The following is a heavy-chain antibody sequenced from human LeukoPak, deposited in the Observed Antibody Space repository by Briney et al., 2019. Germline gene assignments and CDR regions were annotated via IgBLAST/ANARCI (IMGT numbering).Heavy chain of an antibody. CDR1: GYTFTGYY. J-gene: IGHJ4*02. Sequence: GASVKVSCKASGYTFTGYYMHWVRQAPGQGLEWLGWINPNSGGTNYAQKFQDRVTMTRDASVRTAYMELTSLTSDDTAVYYCAREIDTYSGSYFNYWGQGTLVTVSS. CDR3: AREIDTYSGSYFNY. CDR2: INPNSGGT. D-gene: IGHD1-26*01. V-gene: IGHV1-2*02.